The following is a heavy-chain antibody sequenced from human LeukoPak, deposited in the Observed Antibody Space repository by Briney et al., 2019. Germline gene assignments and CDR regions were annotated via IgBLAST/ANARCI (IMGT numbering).Heavy chain of an antibody. J-gene: IGHJ5*02. D-gene: IGHD6-13*01. V-gene: IGHV4-34*01. CDR2: INHSGST. Sequence: SETLSLTCAVYGGSFSGYYWSWIRQPPGKGLEWIGEINHSGSTNHNPSLKSRVTISVDTSKNQFSLKLSSVTAADTAVYYCARGIAAAFDPWGQGTLVTVSS. CDR3: ARGIAAAFDP. CDR1: GGSFSGYY.